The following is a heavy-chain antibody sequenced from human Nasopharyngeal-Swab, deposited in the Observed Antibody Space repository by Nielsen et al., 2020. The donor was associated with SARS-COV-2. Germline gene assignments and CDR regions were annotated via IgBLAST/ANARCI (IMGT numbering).Heavy chain of an antibody. Sequence: SVKVSCKVSGYTLNELSMQWVRQAPGQGLEWMGRIIPILGIANYAQKFQGRVTITADKSTSTAYMELSSLRSEDTAVYYCAREGGPYDYVWGSYRYTGEDTLLDYWGQGTLVTVSS. CDR2: IIPILGIA. V-gene: IGHV1-69*04. J-gene: IGHJ4*02. D-gene: IGHD3-16*02. CDR1: GYTLNELS. CDR3: AREGGPYDYVWGSYRYTGEDTLLDY.